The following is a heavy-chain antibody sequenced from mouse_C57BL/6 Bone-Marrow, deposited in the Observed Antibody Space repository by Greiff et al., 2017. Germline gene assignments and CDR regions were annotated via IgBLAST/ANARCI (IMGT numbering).Heavy chain of an antibody. V-gene: IGHV5-4*01. CDR1: GFTFSSYA. CDR3: ERVGVLLDY. D-gene: IGHD1-1*01. J-gene: IGHJ2*01. Sequence: EVQRLESGGGLVKPGGSLKLSCAASGFTFSSYAMSWVRQTPEKRLEWVAAISDGGSYTYYPDNVKGRFTISRDNANNNLYLQMSQLKSEDTAMYCCERVGVLLDYWGQGTTLTVSS. CDR2: ISDGGSYT.